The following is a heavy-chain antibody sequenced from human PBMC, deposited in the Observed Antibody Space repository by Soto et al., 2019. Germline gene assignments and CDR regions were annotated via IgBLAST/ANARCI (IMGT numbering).Heavy chain of an antibody. D-gene: IGHD2-15*01. Sequence: EVQLVESGGGLVKPGGSWRLSCAASGSTFSSYSRNWFPKAPGKGRDWVSSISSSSSYIYYAASVKGRFTISRDNAKNSLYLQMNSLRAEDTAVYYCARDSQGRRAPGYWGQGTLVTVSS. CDR3: ARDSQGRRAPGY. CDR1: GSTFSSYS. V-gene: IGHV3-21*01. J-gene: IGHJ4*02. CDR2: ISSSSSYI.